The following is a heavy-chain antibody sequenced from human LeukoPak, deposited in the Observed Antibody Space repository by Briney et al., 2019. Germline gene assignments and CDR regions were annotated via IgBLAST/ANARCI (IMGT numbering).Heavy chain of an antibody. CDR3: ARCGLLRSSWYTGESYYFDY. CDR1: GGSISSYY. J-gene: IGHJ4*02. CDR2: IYYSGST. Sequence: SETLSLTCTVSGGSISSYYWSWIRQPPGKGLEWIGYIYYSGSTNYNPSLKSRVTISVDTSKNQFSLKLSSVTAADTAVYYCARCGLLRSSWYTGESYYFDYWGQGTLVTVSS. V-gene: IGHV4-59*01. D-gene: IGHD6-13*01.